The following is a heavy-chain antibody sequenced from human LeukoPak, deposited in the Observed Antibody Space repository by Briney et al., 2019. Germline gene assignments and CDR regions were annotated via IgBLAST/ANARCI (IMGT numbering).Heavy chain of an antibody. CDR2: ISSSGSTI. D-gene: IGHD3-3*02. CDR3: ARLLATWDYYYMDV. CDR1: GFTFSDYY. V-gene: IGHV3-11*04. Sequence: GGSLRLSCAASGFTFSDYYMSWIRQAPGKGLEWVSYISSSGSTIYYADSVKGRFTISRDNAKNSLYLQMNSLRDEDTAVYFCARLLATWDYYYMDVWGKGTTVTVSS. J-gene: IGHJ6*03.